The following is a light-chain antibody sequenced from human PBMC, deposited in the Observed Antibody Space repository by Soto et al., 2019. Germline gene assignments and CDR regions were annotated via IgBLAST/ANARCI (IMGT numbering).Light chain of an antibody. V-gene: IGKV3-15*01. CDR3: QEYNNGRPWP. J-gene: IGKJ1*01. CDR1: QSVCSD. CDR2: GAS. Sequence: MGLAQPPATLSVTQMDRATLSCRASQSVCSDLAWYQQKPGQAPRLLIDGASARATGIPARFSGSVSGTDFTLTISSLQSEDFAVYDCQEYNNGRPWPFGSGTKVDI.